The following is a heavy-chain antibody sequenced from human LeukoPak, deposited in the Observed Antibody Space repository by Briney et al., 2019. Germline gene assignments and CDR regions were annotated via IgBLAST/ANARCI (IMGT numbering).Heavy chain of an antibody. D-gene: IGHD4-23*01. CDR3: AKRTWWEPWGFDY. CDR2: LYASGSA. CDR1: GFTVSSNY. Sequence: GGSLRLSCAASGFTVSSNYMSWVRQAPGKGLEWVSVLYASGSAYYADSVKGRFTISRDNSKNTLYLQMNSLRAEDTAVYYCAKRTWWEPWGFDYWGQGTLVTVSS. J-gene: IGHJ4*02. V-gene: IGHV3-53*01.